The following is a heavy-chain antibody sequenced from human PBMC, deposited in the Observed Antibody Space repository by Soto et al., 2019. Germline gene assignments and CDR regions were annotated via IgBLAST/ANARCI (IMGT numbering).Heavy chain of an antibody. J-gene: IGHJ5*02. D-gene: IGHD3-10*01. CDR2: INHSGST. V-gene: IGHV4-34*01. CDR3: AIRITMVRGVINWFDP. Sequence: SDTLSLTCAVYGGSFSGYYWSWIRQPPGKGLEWIGEINHSGSTNYNPSLKSRVTISVDTSKNQFSLKLNSVTAADTAVYYCAIRITMVRGVINWFDPWGQGTLVTVSS. CDR1: GGSFSGYY.